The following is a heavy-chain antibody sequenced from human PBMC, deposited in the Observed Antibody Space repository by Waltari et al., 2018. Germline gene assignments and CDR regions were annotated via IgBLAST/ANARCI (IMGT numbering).Heavy chain of an antibody. J-gene: IGHJ4*02. CDR2: ISGSGGST. CDR3: ANTMDDPDY. D-gene: IGHD2-2*03. CDR1: GGSCSGYY. V-gene: IGHV3-23*01. Sequence: VQLQQWGAGLLKPSETLSLTCAVYGGSCSGYYWSWIRQPPGKGLEWVSAISGSGGSTYYADSVKGRFTISRDNSKNTLYLQMNSLRAEDTAVYYCANTMDDPDYWGQGTLVTVSS.